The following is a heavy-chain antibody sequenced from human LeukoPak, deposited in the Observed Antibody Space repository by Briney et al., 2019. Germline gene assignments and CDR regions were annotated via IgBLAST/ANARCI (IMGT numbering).Heavy chain of an antibody. Sequence: PSETLSLTCTVSGGSISSSSYYWGWIRQPPGKGLEWIGSIYYSGSTYYNPSLKSRVTISVDTSKNQFSLKLSSVTAADTAVYYCARLSTWGLVQHAFDIWGQGTMVTVSS. D-gene: IGHD6-19*01. CDR3: ARLSTWGLVQHAFDI. V-gene: IGHV4-39*07. CDR2: IYYSGST. J-gene: IGHJ3*02. CDR1: GGSISSSSYY.